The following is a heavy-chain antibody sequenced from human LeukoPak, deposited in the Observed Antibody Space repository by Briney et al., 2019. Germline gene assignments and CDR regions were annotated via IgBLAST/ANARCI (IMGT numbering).Heavy chain of an antibody. CDR3: GRRRGMGSLDY. Sequence: GGSLRLSCAGSGFTFSSHWIGWVRQAPGKGLEWVAHINQDGSEKNCVDSVRGRFTISRDNAKNSLYLQMNSLRAEDTAVYYCGRRRGMGSLDYWGQGTLVTVSP. J-gene: IGHJ4*02. D-gene: IGHD2-8*01. CDR1: GFTFSSHW. CDR2: INQDGSEK. V-gene: IGHV3-7*03.